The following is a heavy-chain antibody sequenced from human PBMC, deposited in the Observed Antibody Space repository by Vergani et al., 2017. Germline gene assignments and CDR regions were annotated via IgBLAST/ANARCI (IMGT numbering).Heavy chain of an antibody. CDR2: IKSKNDGGTT. J-gene: IGHJ3*02. Sequence: EVQLVESGGGLVKPGGSLRLSCAASGFTFSNAWMSWVRKAQGKGLEWVGRIKSKNDGGTTDYAAPVKGRFTISRDDSKNTLYLQINSLKTEDTAVYYCTTADYGYAFDSWGQGSMVTVSS. V-gene: IGHV3-15*01. CDR3: TTADYGYAFDS. CDR1: GFTFSNAW. D-gene: IGHD4-17*01.